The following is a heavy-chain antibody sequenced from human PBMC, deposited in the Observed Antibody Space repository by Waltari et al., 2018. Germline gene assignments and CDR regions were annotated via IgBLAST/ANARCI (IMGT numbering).Heavy chain of an antibody. CDR2: IYYSGST. J-gene: IGHJ4*02. CDR1: GGSISSSSYY. CDR3: ARRYYYGSGSYWAFDY. D-gene: IGHD3-10*01. Sequence: QLQLQESGPGLVKPSETLSLTCTVSGGSISSSSYYWGWIRQPPGKGLEWIGSIYYSGSTYYNPSLKSRVTISVDTSKNQFSLKLSSVTAADTAVYYCARRYYYGSGSYWAFDYWGQGTLVTVSS. V-gene: IGHV4-39*01.